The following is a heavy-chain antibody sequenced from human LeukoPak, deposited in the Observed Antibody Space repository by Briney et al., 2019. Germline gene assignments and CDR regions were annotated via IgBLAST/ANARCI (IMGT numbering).Heavy chain of an antibody. CDR2: INTDGGST. J-gene: IGHJ4*02. Sequence: LLGGSLRLSCAASGFTFGSYWMHWVRQAPGKGLVWVSRINTDGGSTTYADSVKGRFTISRDNAKNTLYLQMNSLRAEDTAVYYCGRGFSIVPAGIPDYWGLGTLVTVSS. CDR1: GFTFGSYW. CDR3: GRGFSIVPAGIPDY. D-gene: IGHD2-2*02. V-gene: IGHV3-74*01.